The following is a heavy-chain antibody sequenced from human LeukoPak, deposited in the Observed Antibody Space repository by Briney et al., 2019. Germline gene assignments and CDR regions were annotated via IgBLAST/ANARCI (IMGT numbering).Heavy chain of an antibody. J-gene: IGHJ4*02. V-gene: IGHV3-23*05. CDR1: GFTFSSYT. Sequence: QPGGSLRLSCTASGFTFSSYTLNWVRQAPGKGLEWVSTTDDSERTHYADSVQGRFTISRDNSKNTIFLHMNSLRAEDTAVYFCSTRLGEHFDYWGQGTRVTVSS. CDR3: STRLGEHFDY. D-gene: IGHD3-16*01. CDR2: TDDSERT.